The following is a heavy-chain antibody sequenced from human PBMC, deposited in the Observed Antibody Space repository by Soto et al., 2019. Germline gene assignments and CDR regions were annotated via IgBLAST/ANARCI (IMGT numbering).Heavy chain of an antibody. J-gene: IGHJ4*02. D-gene: IGHD6-6*01. CDR1: GFTFSSYA. V-gene: IGHV3-30-3*01. CDR2: ISYDGSNK. CDR3: ARQVRGNLPSIYYFDY. Sequence: PGGSLRLSCAASGFTFSSYAMHWVRQAPGKGLEWVAVISYDGSNKYYADSVKGRFTISRDNSKNTLYLQMNSLRAEDTAVYYCARQVRGNLPSIYYFDYWGQGTLVTVSS.